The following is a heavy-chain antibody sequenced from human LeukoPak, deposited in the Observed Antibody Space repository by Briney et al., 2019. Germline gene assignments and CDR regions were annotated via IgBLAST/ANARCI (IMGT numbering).Heavy chain of an antibody. Sequence: SVKVSCKASGGTFSSYAISWVRQAPGQGLEWMGGIIPIFGTANYAQKFQGRVTITADKSTSTAYMELSSLRSEDTAVYYCARDAGRVGYYYYYYMDVWGKGTTVTVSS. V-gene: IGHV1-69*06. CDR1: GGTFSSYA. J-gene: IGHJ6*03. CDR3: ARDAGRVGYYYYYYMDV. CDR2: IIPIFGTA.